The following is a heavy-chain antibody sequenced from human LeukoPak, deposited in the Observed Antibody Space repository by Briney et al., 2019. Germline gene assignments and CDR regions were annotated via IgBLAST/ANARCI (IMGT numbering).Heavy chain of an antibody. J-gene: IGHJ4*02. D-gene: IGHD2-2*01. CDR3: TRSYCSSTSCFDY. Sequence: GGSLRLSCTASGFTFGDYAMSWFRQAPGKGVVWVVFIRRKAYGGTPGYAASVKGSFTISRDESKSIAYLQMNSLKTEDTAVYYCTRSYCSSTSCFDYWGQGTLVSVSS. V-gene: IGHV3-49*03. CDR1: GFTFGDYA. CDR2: IRRKAYGGTP.